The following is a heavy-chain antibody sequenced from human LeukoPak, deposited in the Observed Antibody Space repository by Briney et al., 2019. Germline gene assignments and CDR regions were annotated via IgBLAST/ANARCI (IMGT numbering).Heavy chain of an antibody. J-gene: IGHJ4*02. D-gene: IGHD6-19*01. Sequence: ASVKVSCKASGYTFTGYYMHWVRQAPGQGLEWMGWINPNSGGTNYAQKFQGRVTMTRDTSISTAYMELRSLRSDDTAVYYCARAYSSGWYPDYWGQGTLVTVSS. CDR1: GYTFTGYY. CDR2: INPNSGGT. CDR3: ARAYSSGWYPDY. V-gene: IGHV1-2*02.